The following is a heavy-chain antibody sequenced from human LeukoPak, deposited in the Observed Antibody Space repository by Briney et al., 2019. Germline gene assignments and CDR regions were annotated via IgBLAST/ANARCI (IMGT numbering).Heavy chain of an antibody. V-gene: IGHV3-74*01. J-gene: IGHJ4*02. CDR2: INSDGSST. Sequence: GSLRLSCAASGSTFSSYWMYWVRHAPGKGLVWVSRINSDGSSTSYADSVKGRFTISRDNAKNTLYLQMNSLRAEDTAVYYCARDLGYYDFWSGYYQDYFDYWGQGTLVTVSS. CDR1: GSTFSSYW. D-gene: IGHD3-3*01. CDR3: ARDLGYYDFWSGYYQDYFDY.